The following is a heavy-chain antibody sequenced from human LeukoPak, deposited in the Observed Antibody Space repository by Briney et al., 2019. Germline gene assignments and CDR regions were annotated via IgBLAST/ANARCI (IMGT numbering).Heavy chain of an antibody. D-gene: IGHD6-13*01. Sequence: SETRSLTCTVSGGSISSYYWSWIRLPPGKGVDGSGDIYYSGSTNYNPSLKSRVTISVDTSKNQFSLKLSSVTAADTAVYYCARGPDTSTWYYYYMDVWGKGTTVTVSS. V-gene: IGHV4-59*01. CDR2: IYYSGST. CDR1: GGSISSYY. J-gene: IGHJ6*03. CDR3: ARGPDTSTWYYYYMDV.